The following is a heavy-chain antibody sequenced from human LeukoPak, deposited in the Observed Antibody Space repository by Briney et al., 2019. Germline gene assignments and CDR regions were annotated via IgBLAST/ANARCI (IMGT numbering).Heavy chain of an antibody. D-gene: IGHD1-1*01. CDR2: ISSSSGYI. V-gene: IGHV3-21*01. CDR1: GFTVSSNY. CDR3: ARAPGYGAAYYFDY. J-gene: IGHJ4*02. Sequence: GGSLRLSCAASGFTVSSNYMSWVRQAPGKGLEWVSSISSSSGYIYYADSVKGRFTISRDNAKNSLFLQMNSLRAEDTAVYYCARAPGYGAAYYFDYWGQGTLVTVSS.